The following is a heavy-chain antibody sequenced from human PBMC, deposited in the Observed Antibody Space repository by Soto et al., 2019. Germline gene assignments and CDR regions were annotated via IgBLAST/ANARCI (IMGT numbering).Heavy chain of an antibody. CDR3: ARGFSVRGVIYNWFDP. CDR1: GGSFSGYY. V-gene: IGHV4-34*01. Sequence: QVQLQQWGAGLLKPSETLSLTCAVYGGSFSGYYWSWIRQPPGKGLEWIGEINHSGSTNYNPSLKRRVTISVDTSKNQCSLKLSSVTAADTAVYYCARGFSVRGVIYNWFDPWGQGTLVTVSS. J-gene: IGHJ5*02. CDR2: INHSGST. D-gene: IGHD3-10*01.